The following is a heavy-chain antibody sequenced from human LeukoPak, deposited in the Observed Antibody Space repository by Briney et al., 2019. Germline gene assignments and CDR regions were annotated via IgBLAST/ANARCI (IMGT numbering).Heavy chain of an antibody. Sequence: GGSLRLSCAASGLAVSNNYMTWVRQAPGKGLEWVSVIHTGGDTYYPDSVQGRFTISRDSSKNTLHLQMNSLRAEDTAIYYCARVVSLSGIGYFDYWGRGALVTVSS. J-gene: IGHJ4*02. V-gene: IGHV3-53*01. CDR3: ARVVSLSGIGYFDY. CDR1: GLAVSNNY. D-gene: IGHD3-10*01. CDR2: IHTGGDT.